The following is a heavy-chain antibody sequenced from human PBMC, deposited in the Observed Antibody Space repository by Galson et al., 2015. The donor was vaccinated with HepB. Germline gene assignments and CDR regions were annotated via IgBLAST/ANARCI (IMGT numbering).Heavy chain of an antibody. CDR3: TRQAMPYGDYAYYYYGMDV. CDR2: IRSKANSYAT. CDR1: GFTFSGSA. V-gene: IGHV3-73*01. J-gene: IGHJ6*02. Sequence: LRLSCAASGFTFSGSAMHWVRQASRKGLEWVGRIRSKANSYATAYAASVKGRFTISRDDSKNTAYLQMNSLKTEDTAVYYCTRQAMPYGDYAYYYYGMDVWGQGTTVTVSS. D-gene: IGHD4-17*01.